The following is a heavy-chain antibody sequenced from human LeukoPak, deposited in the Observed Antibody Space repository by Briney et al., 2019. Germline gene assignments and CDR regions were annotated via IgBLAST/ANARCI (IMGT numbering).Heavy chain of an antibody. CDR3: ARAPALYSSSYYYFDS. J-gene: IGHJ4*02. V-gene: IGHV5-51*01. CDR1: GYRFTSYW. D-gene: IGHD6-13*01. Sequence: RAGESLKISCKGSGYRFTSYWIGWVRQLPGKGLEWMGIIYPGDSDTRYSPSFQGQVTISADESITTAYLQWSSLKASDTAVYYCARAPALYSSSYYYFDSWGQGTLVTVSS. CDR2: IYPGDSDT.